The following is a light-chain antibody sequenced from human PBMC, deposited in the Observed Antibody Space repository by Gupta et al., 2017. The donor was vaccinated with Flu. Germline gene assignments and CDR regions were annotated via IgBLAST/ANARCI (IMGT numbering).Light chain of an antibody. J-gene: IGKJ4*01. V-gene: IGKV3-11*01. Sequence: DIVLTQSPATLPLSPGERATLSCRASQSVSNYLAWYQQKPGQPPRLLIYDASSRATGIPARFSGSGSGTDFTLTISSLEPEDFAVYYCQQRSNGPPLTFGGGTKVEIK. CDR3: QQRSNGPPLT. CDR1: QSVSNY. CDR2: DAS.